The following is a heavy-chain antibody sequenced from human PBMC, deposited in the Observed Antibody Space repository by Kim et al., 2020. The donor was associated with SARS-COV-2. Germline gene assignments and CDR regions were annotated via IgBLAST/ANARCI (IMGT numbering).Heavy chain of an antibody. Sequence: SETLSLTCAVYGGSFSGYYWSWIRQPPGKGLEWIGEINHSGSTNYNPSLKSRVTISVDTSKNQFSLKLSSVTAADTAVYYCARVLKDVVVPAALETPGEMFDPWGQGTLVTVSS. CDR2: INHSGST. J-gene: IGHJ5*02. D-gene: IGHD2-2*01. CDR1: GGSFSGYY. CDR3: ARVLKDVVVPAALETPGEMFDP. V-gene: IGHV4-34*01.